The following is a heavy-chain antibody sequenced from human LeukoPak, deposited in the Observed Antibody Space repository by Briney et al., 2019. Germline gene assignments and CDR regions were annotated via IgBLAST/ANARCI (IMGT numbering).Heavy chain of an antibody. V-gene: IGHV3-9*01. D-gene: IGHD2-2*01. CDR3: AKEGCCSSTSCYYDY. J-gene: IGHJ4*02. CDR1: GFTFDDYA. CDR2: ISWNSGSI. Sequence: GRSLRLSCAASGFTFDDYAMHWVRQAPGKGLEWVSGISWNSGSIGYADSVKGRFTISRDNAKNSLYLQMNSLRAEDTALYYCAKEGCCSSTSCYYDYWGQGTLVTVSS.